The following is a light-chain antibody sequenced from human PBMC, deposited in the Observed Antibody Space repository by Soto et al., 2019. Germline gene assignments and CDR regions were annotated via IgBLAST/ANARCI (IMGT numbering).Light chain of an antibody. J-gene: IGLJ3*02. CDR3: VLYIGSGVP. CDR1: SGSVSTSYY. V-gene: IGLV8-61*01. Sequence: QTVVTQEPSFSVSPGGTVTLTCGLSSGSVSTSYYPSWYQQTPGQAPRTLIYSTNARSSGVPDRFSGSILGNKAALTIAGAQADDESDYYCVLYIGSGVPFGGGTKLTVL. CDR2: STN.